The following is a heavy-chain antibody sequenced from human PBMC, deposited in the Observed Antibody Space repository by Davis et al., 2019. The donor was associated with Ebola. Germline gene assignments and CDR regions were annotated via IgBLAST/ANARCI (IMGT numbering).Heavy chain of an antibody. Sequence: MPSETLSLTCTVSGGSISSSSYYWGWIRQPPGKGLEWIGSIYYSGSTYYNPSLKSRVTISVDTSKNQLSLRLNSVTAADTAVYYCARTLPGGTSYSAFEYWGQGTLVTVSS. V-gene: IGHV4-39*01. CDR1: GGSISSSSYY. CDR2: IYYSGST. D-gene: IGHD3/OR15-3a*01. J-gene: IGHJ4*02. CDR3: ARTLPGGTSYSAFEY.